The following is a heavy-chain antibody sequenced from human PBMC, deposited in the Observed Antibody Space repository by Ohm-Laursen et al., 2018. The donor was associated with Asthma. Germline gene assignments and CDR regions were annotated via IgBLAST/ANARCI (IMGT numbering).Heavy chain of an antibody. Sequence: SLRLSCAAAGFTFRSYGMYWVRQAPGKGLKWVAVISYDGSNEYYADSVKGRFTISRDNSKNTLYLQMNSLRAEDTAVYYCARDSRPNGYNYDYFDSWGQGTLVTVSS. CDR2: ISYDGSNE. D-gene: IGHD5-24*01. V-gene: IGHV3-30*03. CDR3: ARDSRPNGYNYDYFDS. CDR1: GFTFRSYG. J-gene: IGHJ4*02.